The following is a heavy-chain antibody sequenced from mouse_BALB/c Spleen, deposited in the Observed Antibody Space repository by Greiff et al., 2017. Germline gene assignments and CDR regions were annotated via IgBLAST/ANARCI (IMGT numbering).Heavy chain of an antibody. CDR2: ISYDGSN. CDR1: GYSITSGYY. V-gene: IGHV3-6*02. J-gene: IGHJ2*01. CDR3: ARDDITTVIFDY. D-gene: IGHD1-1*01. Sequence: EVQLQQSGPGLVKPSQSLSLTCSVTGYSITSGYYWNWIRQFPGNKLEWMGYISYDGSNNYNPSLKNRISITRDTSKNQFFLKLNSVTTEDTATYYCARDDITTVIFDYWGQGTTLTVSS.